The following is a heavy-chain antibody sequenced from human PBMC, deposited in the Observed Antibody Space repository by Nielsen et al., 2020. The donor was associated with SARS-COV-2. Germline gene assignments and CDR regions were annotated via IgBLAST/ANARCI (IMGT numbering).Heavy chain of an antibody. CDR1: GFTVSSNY. J-gene: IGHJ4*02. V-gene: IGHV3-53*01. CDR2: IYSGGST. Sequence: GGSLRLSCAASGFTVSSNYMSWVRQAPGKGLEWVSVIYSGGSTYYADSVKGRFTISRDNAKNSLYLQMNSLRAEDTAVYYCARDRGIAVAGHGESYWGQGTLVTVSS. D-gene: IGHD6-19*01. CDR3: ARDRGIAVAGHGESY.